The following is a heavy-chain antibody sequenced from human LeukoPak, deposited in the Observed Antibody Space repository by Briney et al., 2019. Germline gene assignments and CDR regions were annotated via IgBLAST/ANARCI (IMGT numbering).Heavy chain of an antibody. J-gene: IGHJ4*02. Sequence: GGSLRLSCAASGFTFSSYAMGWVRQAPGKGLEWVSAISGSGGSTYYADSVKGRFTISRDNSKNTLYLQMNSLRAEDTAVYYCAKDEHSSGCTDYWGQGTLVTVSS. CDR1: GFTFSSYA. CDR2: ISGSGGST. D-gene: IGHD6-19*01. CDR3: AKDEHSSGCTDY. V-gene: IGHV3-23*01.